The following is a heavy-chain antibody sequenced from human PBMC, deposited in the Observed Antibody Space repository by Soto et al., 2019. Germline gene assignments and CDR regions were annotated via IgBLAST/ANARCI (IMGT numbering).Heavy chain of an antibody. CDR3: ARDSSTTNPV. CDR1: VYTFTDYD. D-gene: IGHD2-2*01. CDR2: MNPNSGNT. J-gene: IGHJ3*01. Sequence: QVQLVQYGAEVRKTGTSVMVSCKTSVYTFTDYDINWVRQATGQGLEWMGWMNPNSGNTGYAQKFQGRVSMTRNTATSTAYMELSSMRSDETAIYYSARDSSTTNPVWGQGTMVTVSS. V-gene: IGHV1-8*01.